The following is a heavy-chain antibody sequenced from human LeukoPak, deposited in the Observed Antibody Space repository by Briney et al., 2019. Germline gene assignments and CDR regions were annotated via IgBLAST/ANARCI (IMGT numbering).Heavy chain of an antibody. Sequence: GGSLRLSCAASGFTFSSYTMHWVRQAPGKGLEWVAVVSHNGPDKYYADSVKGRFTISRDNSKNTLYLQTSSLRADDTAVYYCARDDYWGQGTLVTVSS. CDR1: GFTFSSYT. V-gene: IGHV3-30-3*01. CDR3: ARDDY. CDR2: VSHNGPDK. J-gene: IGHJ4*02.